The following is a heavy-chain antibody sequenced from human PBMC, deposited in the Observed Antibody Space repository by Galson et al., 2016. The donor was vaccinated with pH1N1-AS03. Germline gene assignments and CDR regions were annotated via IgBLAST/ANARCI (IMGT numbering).Heavy chain of an antibody. J-gene: IGHJ5*02. V-gene: IGHV3-11*01. CDR2: ISGSGATI. Sequence: SLRLSCAASGFTFSDYYMSWIRQTPGKGLEWVSYISGSGATIYYADSVKGRFSISRDSAKNSLFLQMNSLRVEDTAVYYCARRRGELLGYDWFDPWGQGTLVTVSS. CDR1: GFTFSDYY. CDR3: ARRRGELLGYDWFDP. D-gene: IGHD1-7*01.